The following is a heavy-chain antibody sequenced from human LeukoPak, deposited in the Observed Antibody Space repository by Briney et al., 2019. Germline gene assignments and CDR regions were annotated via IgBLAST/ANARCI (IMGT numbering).Heavy chain of an antibody. CDR1: GGSISSGGYS. V-gene: IGHV4-31*11. J-gene: IGHJ4*02. CDR2: IYYSGST. CDR3: AGSTDIVVVPAALY. D-gene: IGHD2-2*01. Sequence: SETLSLTCAVSGGSISSGGYSWSWIRQHPGKGLEWIGYIYYSGSTYYNPSLKSRVTISVDTSKNQFSLKLSSVTAADTAVYYCAGSTDIVVVPAALYWGQGTLVTVSS.